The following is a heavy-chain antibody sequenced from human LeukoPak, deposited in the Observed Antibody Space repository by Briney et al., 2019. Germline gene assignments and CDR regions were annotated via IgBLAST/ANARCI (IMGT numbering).Heavy chain of an antibody. V-gene: IGHV3-21*01. J-gene: IGHJ4*02. Sequence: GGSLRLSCAASGFTFSTYNMHWVRQAPGKGLEWVSSISSSSNYIYYADSVRGRFTISRDNAKNSLYLHMNSLRVEDTAVYYCARRGVAGGIDYWGQGTLVTVSS. CDR3: ARRGVAGGIDY. CDR1: GFTFSTYN. D-gene: IGHD6-13*01. CDR2: ISSSSNYI.